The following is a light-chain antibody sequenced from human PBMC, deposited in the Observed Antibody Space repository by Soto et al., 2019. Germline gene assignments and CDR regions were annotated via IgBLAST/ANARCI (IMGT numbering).Light chain of an antibody. CDR3: CSYAGTSLV. CDR1: SSDVGSHNL. Sequence: QAASVSGSPGQSITISCTGSSSDVGSHNLVSWYQQHPGKAPKFMIYEGSKRPSGVSNRFSGSKSGNTASLTISGLQAEDEADYYCCSYAGTSLVFGGGTKLTVL. CDR2: EGS. V-gene: IGLV2-23*01. J-gene: IGLJ2*01.